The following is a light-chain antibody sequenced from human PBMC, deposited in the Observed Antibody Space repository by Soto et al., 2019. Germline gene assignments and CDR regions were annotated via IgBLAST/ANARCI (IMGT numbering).Light chain of an antibody. CDR3: AAWDYSLDVVL. V-gene: IGLV1-36*01. J-gene: IGLJ2*01. Sequence: QSVLTQPPSVSEAPRQRVTISCSGSSSNIGTNAVNWYQQLPGKAPKLLVYYDDLLPSGVSDRFSGSKSGNSASLDISGLQSEDEAVYYCAAWDYSLDVVLLGGGTKLTVL. CDR2: YDD. CDR1: SSNIGTNA.